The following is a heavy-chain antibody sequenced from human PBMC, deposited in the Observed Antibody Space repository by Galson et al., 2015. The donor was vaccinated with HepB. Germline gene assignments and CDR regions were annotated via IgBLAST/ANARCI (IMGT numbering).Heavy chain of an antibody. CDR2: VTWNGATT. D-gene: IGHD3-3*01. V-gene: IGHV3-43*01. J-gene: IGHJ5*02. CDR1: GFNLADYT. CDR3: TRDNNDDFLGYYRQWWLDP. Sequence: SLRLSCAASGFNLADYTMHWVRQAPGRGLEWVSLVTWNGATTAYGDAVQGRFTISRDNSRNSLYLQLNSLTTEDTAIYYCTRDNNDDFLGYYRQWWLDPWGQGTQVTVAS.